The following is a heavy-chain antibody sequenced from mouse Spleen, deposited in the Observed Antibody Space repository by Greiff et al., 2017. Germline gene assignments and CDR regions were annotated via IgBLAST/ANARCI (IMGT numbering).Heavy chain of an antibody. Sequence: EVKLQESGPGLVKPSQSLSLTCSVTGYSITSGYYWNWIRQFPGNKLEWMGYISYDGSNNYNPSLKNRISITRDTSKNQFFLKLNSVTTEDTATYYCARDWDVAYAMDYWGQGTSVTVSS. CDR1: GYSITSGYY. J-gene: IGHJ4*01. V-gene: IGHV3-6*01. CDR3: ARDWDVAYAMDY. D-gene: IGHD4-1*01. CDR2: ISYDGSN.